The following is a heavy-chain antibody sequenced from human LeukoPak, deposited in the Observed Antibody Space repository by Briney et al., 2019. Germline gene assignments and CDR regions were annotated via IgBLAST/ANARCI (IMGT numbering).Heavy chain of an antibody. V-gene: IGHV3-30*03. CDR1: GFTFSSYG. J-gene: IGHJ4*02. CDR2: ISYDGSNK. D-gene: IGHD4-17*01. CDR3: ARVFYGDYDSPYYFDY. Sequence: GGSLRLSCAASGFTFSSYGMHWVRQAPGKGLEWVAVISYDGSNKYYADPVKGRLTISRDNSKDTLYLQMNSLRAEDTAVYYCARVFYGDYDSPYYFDYWGQGTLVTVSS.